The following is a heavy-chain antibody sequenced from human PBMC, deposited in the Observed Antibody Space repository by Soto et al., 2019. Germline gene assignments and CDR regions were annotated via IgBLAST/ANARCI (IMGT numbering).Heavy chain of an antibody. CDR2: LDPSGSHT. J-gene: IGHJ4*02. CDR1: GYSFTSYW. V-gene: IGHV5-10-1*01. Sequence: PGESLRLSCKGSGYSFTSYWISWVRQMPGKGLEWMGKLDPSGSHTNYSPTFQGHVTFSADESISTAYLQCSSLKASDTPMYYCARLHVDSSASYIPGNYWGQGTLVSVSS. CDR3: ARLHVDSSASYIPGNY. D-gene: IGHD6-19*01.